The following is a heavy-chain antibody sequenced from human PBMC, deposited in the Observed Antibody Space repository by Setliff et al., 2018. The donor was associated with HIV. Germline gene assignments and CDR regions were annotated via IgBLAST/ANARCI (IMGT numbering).Heavy chain of an antibody. J-gene: IGHJ6*03. CDR1: GYTFTSYG. D-gene: IGHD6-13*01. CDR2: ISAYNGNT. V-gene: IGHV1-18*01. CDR3: ARVGGSSSWSYYYYYMDV. Sequence: GASVKVSCKASGYTFTSYGISWVRQAPGQGREWMGWISAYNGNTNYAQKLQGRVTMTTDTSTSTAYMELRSLRSDDTAVYYCARVGGSSSWSYYYYYMDVWGKGATVTVS.